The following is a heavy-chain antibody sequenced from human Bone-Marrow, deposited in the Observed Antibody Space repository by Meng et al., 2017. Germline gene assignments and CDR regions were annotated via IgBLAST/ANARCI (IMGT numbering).Heavy chain of an antibody. Sequence: GESLKISCAASGFTLNSYWMHWVRQVPGKGLVWVSRINGDGTRTTYADSVKGRFTISRDNAKNTLYLQMNSLRAEDTAVYYCARDHSNLGYSQFDYWGQGSLVTVSS. D-gene: IGHD2-2*03. CDR2: INGDGTRT. J-gene: IGHJ4*02. V-gene: IGHV3-74*01. CDR1: GFTLNSYW. CDR3: ARDHSNLGYSQFDY.